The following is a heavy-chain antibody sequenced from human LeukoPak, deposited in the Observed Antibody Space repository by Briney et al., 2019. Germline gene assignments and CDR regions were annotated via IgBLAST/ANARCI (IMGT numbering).Heavy chain of an antibody. D-gene: IGHD2-21*02. Sequence: GGSLRLSCAASGFTFSSYAMSWVRQAPGKGLEWVSGISGSGHTTYYADSVKGRFTISRDNSKNTLYLQMNSLRAEDTAVYYCAKSRAIVVVTAIDYWGQETLVTVSS. V-gene: IGHV3-23*01. CDR2: ISGSGHTT. J-gene: IGHJ4*02. CDR1: GFTFSSYA. CDR3: AKSRAIVVVTAIDY.